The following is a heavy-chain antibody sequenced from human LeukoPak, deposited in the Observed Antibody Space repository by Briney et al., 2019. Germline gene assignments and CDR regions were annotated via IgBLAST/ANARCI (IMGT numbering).Heavy chain of an antibody. V-gene: IGHV3-23*01. CDR1: GITLSNYG. Sequence: QPGGSLRFSCAVSGITLSNYGMSWVRQAPGKGLEWVAGISGSGGRTNYADSVKGRFTISRDSPKNTLYLQMNSLRAEDTAVYFCAKRGVVIRVVLVGFHKEAYYFDSWGQGALVTVSS. D-gene: IGHD3-10*01. CDR3: AKRGVVIRVVLVGFHKEAYYFDS. J-gene: IGHJ4*02. CDR2: ISGSGGRT.